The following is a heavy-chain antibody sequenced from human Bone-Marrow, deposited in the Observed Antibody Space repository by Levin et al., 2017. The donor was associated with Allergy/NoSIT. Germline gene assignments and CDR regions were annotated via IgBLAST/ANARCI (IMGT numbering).Heavy chain of an antibody. Sequence: SQTLSLTCTVSGGSISSGGYYWSWIRQHPGKGLEWIGYIYYSGSTYYNPSLKSRVTISVDTSKNQFSLKLSSVTAADTAVYYCARGRQLWFELEFDPWGQGTLVTVSS. V-gene: IGHV4-31*03. CDR2: IYYSGST. CDR3: ARGRQLWFELEFDP. D-gene: IGHD5-18*01. J-gene: IGHJ5*02. CDR1: GGSISSGGYY.